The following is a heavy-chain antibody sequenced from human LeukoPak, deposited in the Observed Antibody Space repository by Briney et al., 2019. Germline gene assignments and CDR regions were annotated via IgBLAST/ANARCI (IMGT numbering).Heavy chain of an antibody. V-gene: IGHV4-39*07. Sequence: SETLSLTCTVSGGSISSSSYYWGWIRQPPGKGLEWIGSIYYSGSTYYNPSLKSRVTISVDTSKNQFSLKLSSVTAADTAVYYCARSDRGYYYYMDVWGKGTTVTVSS. CDR1: GGSISSSSYY. D-gene: IGHD3-22*01. CDR3: ARSDRGYYYYMDV. CDR2: IYYSGST. J-gene: IGHJ6*03.